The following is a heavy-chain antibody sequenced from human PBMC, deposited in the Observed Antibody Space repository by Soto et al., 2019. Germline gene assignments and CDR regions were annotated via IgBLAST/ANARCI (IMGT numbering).Heavy chain of an antibody. D-gene: IGHD3-22*01. J-gene: IGHJ6*02. CDR3: ARGVITMIVEGYYYYGMDV. CDR2: IIPIFGTA. V-gene: IGHV1-69*13. Sequence: SVTVSCQASRGTFSSYAISWVRQAPGQGLEWMGGIIPIFGTANYAQKFQGRVTITADEYTSKAYMELSSLRSEDTAVYYCARGVITMIVEGYYYYGMDVWGQGTTVTVSS. CDR1: RGTFSSYA.